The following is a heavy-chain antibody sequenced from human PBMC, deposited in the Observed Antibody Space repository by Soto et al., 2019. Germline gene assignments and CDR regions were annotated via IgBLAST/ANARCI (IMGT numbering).Heavy chain of an antibody. J-gene: IGHJ5*01. CDR3: ARDPPTGTTLDWFDS. CDR1: GFTFSSDS. D-gene: IGHD1-7*01. Sequence: EVQLVESGGGLVKPGGSLRLSCAASGFTFSSDSMGWVRQAPGKGLEWVSSISSSGSFMNYADSVKGRFTISRDNAKXXLYLQMSSLKDEDTAVYYCARDPPTGTTLDWFDSWGQGTLVTVSS. CDR2: ISSSGSFM. V-gene: IGHV3-21*01.